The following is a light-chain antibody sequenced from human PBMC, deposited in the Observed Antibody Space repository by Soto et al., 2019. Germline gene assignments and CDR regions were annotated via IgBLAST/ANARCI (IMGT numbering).Light chain of an antibody. CDR2: AAS. CDR3: QQSYSTLFT. V-gene: IGKV1-39*01. CDR1: QSINRY. Sequence: DIQMTQSPSSLSASVGDRVTITCRASQSINRYLNWYQQKPGKAPKLLIYAASSLQSGVPSRFSGSGSGTDFTLTISSLQPEDFATYSCQQSYSTLFTFGPGTKVDIK. J-gene: IGKJ3*01.